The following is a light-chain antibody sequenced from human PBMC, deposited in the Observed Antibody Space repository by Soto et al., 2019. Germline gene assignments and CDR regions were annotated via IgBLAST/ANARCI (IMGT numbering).Light chain of an antibody. V-gene: IGLV2-8*01. CDR2: EVN. Sequence: QSVLTQPPSASGSPVQSVTISCTGTSSDVGGYNYVSWYQQHPGKAPKLMIYEVNKRPSGVPDRFSGSKSGNTASLTVSGLQAEDEAYYYCSSYAGSKNFGVFGTGTKVTVL. CDR1: SSDVGGYNY. J-gene: IGLJ1*01. CDR3: SSYAGSKNFGV.